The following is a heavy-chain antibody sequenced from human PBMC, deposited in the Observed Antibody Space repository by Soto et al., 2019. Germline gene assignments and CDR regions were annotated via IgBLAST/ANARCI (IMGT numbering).Heavy chain of an antibody. CDR2: ISDSGGNT. Sequence: GSLRLSCAASGFTFSTFGMNWVRQAPGKGLEWVSLISDSGGNTFHADSVKGRFTISRDNSKNTLYLQMNNLTAEDTAVYYCAKAARTTTLYNFDFWGQGTLVTVSS. D-gene: IGHD1-1*01. V-gene: IGHV3-23*01. CDR1: GFTFSTFG. CDR3: AKAARTTTLYNFDF. J-gene: IGHJ4*02.